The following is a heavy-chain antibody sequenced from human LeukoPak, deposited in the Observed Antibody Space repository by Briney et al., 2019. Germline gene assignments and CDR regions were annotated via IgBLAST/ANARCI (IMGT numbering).Heavy chain of an antibody. V-gene: IGHV4-61*02. CDR1: GGSMRTGLYY. J-gene: IGHJ5*02. CDR2: IYPSGNT. Sequence: SETLSLTCAVSGGSMRTGLYYWDWIRQPAGKGLEWIGRIYPSGNTNYNPSLESRVTISVDTAKNQFSLKLISVTAADTALYYCARGQYDFWSGYDVNWFDPWGQGTLVTVSS. CDR3: ARGQYDFWSGYDVNWFDP. D-gene: IGHD3-3*01.